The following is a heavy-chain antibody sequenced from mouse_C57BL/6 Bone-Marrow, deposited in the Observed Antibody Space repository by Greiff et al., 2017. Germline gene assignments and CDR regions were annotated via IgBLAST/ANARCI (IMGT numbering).Heavy chain of an antibody. CDR3: ARGDYNYEGAWFAY. V-gene: IGHV5-17*01. D-gene: IGHD2-12*01. CDR1: GFTFSDYG. J-gene: IGHJ3*01. Sequence: EVQRVESGGGLVKPGGYLKLSCAASGFTFSDYGMHWVRQAPEKGLEGVAYISSGSSTIYYAVTVQGRFTISRDNAKNTLFLEMTSLRSEDTALYYCARGDYNYEGAWFAYWGQGTLVTVSA. CDR2: ISSGSSTI.